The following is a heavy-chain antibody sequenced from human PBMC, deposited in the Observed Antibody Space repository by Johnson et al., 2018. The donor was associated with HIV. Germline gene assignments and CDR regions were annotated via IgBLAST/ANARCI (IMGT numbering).Heavy chain of an antibody. J-gene: IGHJ3*02. D-gene: IGHD4-23*01. Sequence: QVQLVESGGGVVQPGRSLRLSCAGSGFTFSSYAFHWVRQAPAKGLEWVAAISYDGSDKYHADSVKGRFTISRDNSKNTLYMQMNSLRAEDTAVYYCAKDMSRVVTPWAVSFDILGQGTMVTVSS. CDR1: GFTFSSYA. V-gene: IGHV3-30*04. CDR2: ISYDGSDK. CDR3: AKDMSRVVTPWAVSFDI.